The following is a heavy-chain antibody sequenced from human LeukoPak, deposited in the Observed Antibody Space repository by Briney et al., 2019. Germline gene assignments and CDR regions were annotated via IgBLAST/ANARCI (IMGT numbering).Heavy chain of an antibody. CDR2: LSGSGGSS. D-gene: IGHD4-23*01. Sequence: GGSLRLSCAASGFTFSTYAMSWVRQAPGKGLEWVSALSGSGGSSYYADSVRGRFTISRDNSKNTLYLQMNSLRAEDTAIYYCAKDQVYGGNTLGVFDIWGQGTTVTVSS. V-gene: IGHV3-23*01. J-gene: IGHJ3*02. CDR3: AKDQVYGGNTLGVFDI. CDR1: GFTFSTYA.